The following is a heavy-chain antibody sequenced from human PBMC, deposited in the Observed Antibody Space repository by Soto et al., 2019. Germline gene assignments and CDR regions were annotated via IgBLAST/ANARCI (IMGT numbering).Heavy chain of an antibody. CDR3: ARVVAVAGTLYFDY. V-gene: IGHV1-8*01. J-gene: IGHJ4*02. D-gene: IGHD6-19*01. CDR2: MNPNSGNT. Sequence: QVQLVQSGAEVKKPGASVKVSCKASGYTFTSYDINWVRQATGQGLEWMEWMNPNSGNTGYAQKFQGRVTMTRNTSISTAYMELSSLRSEDTAVYYCARVVAVAGTLYFDYWGQGTLVTVSS. CDR1: GYTFTSYD.